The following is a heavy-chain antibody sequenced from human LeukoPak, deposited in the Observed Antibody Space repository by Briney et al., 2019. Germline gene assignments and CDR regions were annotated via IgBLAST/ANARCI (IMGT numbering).Heavy chain of an antibody. V-gene: IGHV3-48*03. Sequence: GGSLRLSCAASGFTFSNYEMNWVRQAPGKGLEWVSYISSSGSTIYYADSVKGRFTISRDNAKNSLYLQMNSLRAEDTAVYYCAPSRGGYNYENWFDPWGQGTLVTVSS. D-gene: IGHD5-24*01. J-gene: IGHJ5*02. CDR2: ISSSGSTI. CDR1: GFTFSNYE. CDR3: APSRGGYNYENWFDP.